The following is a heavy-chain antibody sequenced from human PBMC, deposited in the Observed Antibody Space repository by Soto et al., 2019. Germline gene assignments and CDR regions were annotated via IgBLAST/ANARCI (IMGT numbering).Heavy chain of an antibody. D-gene: IGHD3-16*01. Sequence: SETLSLTCTVSGGSISSYYWSWIRQPPGKGLEWIGYIYYSGSTNYNPSLKSRVTISVDTSKNQFSLKLSSVTAADTAVYYCASLYPFDYWGQGTLVTVSS. CDR1: GGSISSYY. CDR3: ASLYPFDY. J-gene: IGHJ4*02. CDR2: IYYSGST. V-gene: IGHV4-59*08.